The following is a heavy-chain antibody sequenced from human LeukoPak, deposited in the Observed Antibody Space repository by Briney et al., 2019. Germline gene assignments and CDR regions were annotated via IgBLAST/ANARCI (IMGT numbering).Heavy chain of an antibody. CDR3: ARGQQWLDY. J-gene: IGHJ4*02. CDR2: INHSGST. Sequence: PSETLSLTCAVYGGSFSGNYWSWIRQPPGKGLEWIGEINHSGSTNYNPSLKSRVTISVDTSKIQFSLKLSSVTAADTAVYYWARGQQWLDYWGQGTLVTVSS. V-gene: IGHV4-34*01. CDR1: GGSFSGNY. D-gene: IGHD6-19*01.